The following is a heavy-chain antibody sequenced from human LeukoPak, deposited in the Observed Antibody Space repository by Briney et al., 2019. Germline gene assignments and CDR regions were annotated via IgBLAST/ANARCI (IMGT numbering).Heavy chain of an antibody. J-gene: IGHJ4*02. Sequence: PSETLSLTCTVSGGTIRSGGYYWIWIRQQPGKGLEWIGYIYSTGNTYYNPSLKSRVTMSAVTSKNQFSLRLTSVTAADTAVYYCARGGLYAFHFWGQGTLVTVSS. D-gene: IGHD5/OR15-5a*01. CDR3: ARGGLYAFHF. CDR2: IYSTGNT. V-gene: IGHV4-31*03. CDR1: GGTIRSGGYY.